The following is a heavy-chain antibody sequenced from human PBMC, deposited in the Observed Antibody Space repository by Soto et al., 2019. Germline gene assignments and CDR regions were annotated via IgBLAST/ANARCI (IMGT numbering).Heavy chain of an antibody. Sequence: PSQTLSLTCAISGDSVASNSAAWNWIRQSPSRALEWLGRTYYRSKWYNDYAVSVKSRITINPDTSKNQFSLQLNSATPEDTAVYYCARDNHSSSYYYYYGMDVWGQGTTVTVSS. J-gene: IGHJ6*02. D-gene: IGHD6-6*01. CDR3: ARDNHSSSYYYYYGMDV. CDR2: TYYRSKWYN. CDR1: GDSVASNSAA. V-gene: IGHV6-1*01.